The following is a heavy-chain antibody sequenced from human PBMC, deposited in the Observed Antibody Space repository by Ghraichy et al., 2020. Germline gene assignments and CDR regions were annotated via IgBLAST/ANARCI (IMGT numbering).Heavy chain of an antibody. CDR2: IYYSGST. V-gene: IGHV4-30-4*01. Sequence: SLNISCTVSGGSISSGDYYWSWIRQPPGKGLEWIGYIYYSGSTYYNPSLKSRVTISVDTSKNQFSLKLSSVTAADTAVYYCATSQLRYFDWLLSGPFDYWGQGTLVTVSS. J-gene: IGHJ4*02. CDR3: ATSQLRYFDWLLSGPFDY. CDR1: GGSISSGDYY. D-gene: IGHD3-9*01.